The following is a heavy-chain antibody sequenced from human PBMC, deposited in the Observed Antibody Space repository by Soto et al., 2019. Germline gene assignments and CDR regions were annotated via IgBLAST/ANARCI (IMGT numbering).Heavy chain of an antibody. CDR2: ISFDGRNT. CDR3: ARCPPLRVATTALYYYYGMDV. CDR1: GFTFDNYG. J-gene: IGHJ6*02. D-gene: IGHD5-12*01. Sequence: GGSLRLSCAASGFTFDNYGMHWVRQAPGKGLEWVVVISFDGRNTYYADSVKGRFTISRDNSKNMLYLQMTSLRAEDTAVYYCARCPPLRVATTALYYYYGMDVWGQGTTVTVSS. V-gene: IGHV3-30*03.